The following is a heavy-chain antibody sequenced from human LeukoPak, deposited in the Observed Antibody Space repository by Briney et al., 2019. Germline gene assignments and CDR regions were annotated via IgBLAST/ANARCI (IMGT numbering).Heavy chain of an antibody. CDR3: ARGLRYFDWSPPYDAFDI. Sequence: SETLSLTCTVSGSSISSSSYYWGWIRQPPGKGLEWIGNIYYTGSSYYNPSLKSRVTTSVDTSKNRLSLKLSSVTAADTAVYYCARGLRYFDWSPPYDAFDIWGQGTMVTVSS. J-gene: IGHJ3*02. D-gene: IGHD3-9*01. CDR2: IYYTGSS. CDR1: GSSISSSSYY. V-gene: IGHV4-39*01.